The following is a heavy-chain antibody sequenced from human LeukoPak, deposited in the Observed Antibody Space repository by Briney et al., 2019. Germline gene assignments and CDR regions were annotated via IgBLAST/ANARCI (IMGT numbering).Heavy chain of an antibody. CDR2: IYYSGST. J-gene: IGHJ2*01. D-gene: IGHD4-23*01. Sequence: SETLSLTCSVSGGSISNHYWSWIRQPPGKGLEWIGYIYYSGSTNYNPSLKSRVTISVDTSKNQFSLKLTSVTAADTAVYYCARDRGNSDRYFDLWGRGTLVTVSS. V-gene: IGHV4-59*11. CDR1: GGSISNHY. CDR3: ARDRGNSDRYFDL.